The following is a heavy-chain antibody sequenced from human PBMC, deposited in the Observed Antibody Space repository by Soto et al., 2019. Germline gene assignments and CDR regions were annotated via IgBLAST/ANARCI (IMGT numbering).Heavy chain of an antibody. V-gene: IGHV4-4*02. CDR1: DGSVRSSNW. CDR2: VYHSGNT. CDR3: ASLNFDILTGYYAFDL. D-gene: IGHD3-9*01. Sequence: SETLSLTCDVSDGSVRSSNWWSWVRQAPGKGLEWIGNVYHSGNTNYNPSLKSRVSMSVIKSKSQFSLKLTSVTAADTAIYYCASLNFDILTGYYAFDLWGQGTMVTVSS. J-gene: IGHJ3*01.